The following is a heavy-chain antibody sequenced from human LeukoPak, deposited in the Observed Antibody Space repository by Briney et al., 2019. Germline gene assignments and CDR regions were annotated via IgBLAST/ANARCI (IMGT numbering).Heavy chain of an antibody. CDR3: ARGYTGIVGATTKFDP. J-gene: IGHJ5*02. D-gene: IGHD1-26*01. CDR1: GFTFDDYG. Sequence: GGSLGLSCAASGFTFDDYGMNWVRRAPGKGLEWVSGINWNGGSTGYADSVKGRFTISRDNAKNSLYLQMNSLRAEDTALYYCARGYTGIVGATTKFDPWGQGTLVTVSS. V-gene: IGHV3-20*04. CDR2: INWNGGST.